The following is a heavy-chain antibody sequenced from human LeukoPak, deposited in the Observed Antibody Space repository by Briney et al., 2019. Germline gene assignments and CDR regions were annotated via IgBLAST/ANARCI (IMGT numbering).Heavy chain of an antibody. CDR3: ARHRPMAGNSWFDP. J-gene: IGHJ5*02. CDR1: GGSISSYY. Sequence: SETLSLTCTVSGGSISSYYWSWIRQPPGKGLEWIGYIYYSGSTNYNPSLKSRVTISVDTSKNQFSLKLSSVTAADTAVYYCARHRPMAGNSWFDPWGQGTLVTVSS. CDR2: IYYSGST. D-gene: IGHD3-10*01. V-gene: IGHV4-59*01.